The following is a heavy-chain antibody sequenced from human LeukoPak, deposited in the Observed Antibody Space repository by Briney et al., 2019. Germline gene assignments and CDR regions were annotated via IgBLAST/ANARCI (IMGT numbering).Heavy chain of an antibody. CDR1: GFTFSSYS. CDR3: AKSWTAGDY. D-gene: IGHD3/OR15-3a*01. J-gene: IGHJ4*02. CDR2: IGSGSTYM. V-gene: IGHV3-21*04. Sequence: GGSLRLSCAASGFTFSSYSMNWVRQAPGKGLEWVSSIGSGSTYMYYADSLKGRFTISRDNSKNTLYLQMNSLRAEDTAVYYCAKSWTAGDYWGQGTLVTVSS.